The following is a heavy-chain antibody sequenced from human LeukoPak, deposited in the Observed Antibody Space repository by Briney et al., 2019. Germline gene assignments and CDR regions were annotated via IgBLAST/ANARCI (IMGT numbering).Heavy chain of an antibody. D-gene: IGHD2-2*02. CDR2: IYPGDSDT. CDR1: GYSFTSYW. J-gene: IGHJ4*02. V-gene: IGHV5-51*01. CDR3: ARHIRYCSSTSCYTIDY. Sequence: GESLQISCKGSGYSFTSYWIGWVRQMPGKVLEWMGIIYPGDSDTRYSPSFQGQVTISADKSISTAYLQWSSLKASDTAMYYCARHIRYCSSTSCYTIDYWGQGTLVTVSS.